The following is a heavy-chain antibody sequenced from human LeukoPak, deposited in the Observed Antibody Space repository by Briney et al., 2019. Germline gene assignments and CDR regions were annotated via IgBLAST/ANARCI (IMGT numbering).Heavy chain of an antibody. CDR3: ARLDCLVEGCYNH. J-gene: IGHJ4*02. CDR1: GDSVTSSY. Sequence: SETLSLTCSISGDSVTSSYWNWIRQPPGKGLECIGYVSSDGTTNYTPSLRSRLIMSVDTAKNDISLILTSVTAADTAIYYCARLDCLVEGCYNHWGRGTLVTVSS. V-gene: IGHV4-59*08. D-gene: IGHD2-15*01. CDR2: VSSDGTT.